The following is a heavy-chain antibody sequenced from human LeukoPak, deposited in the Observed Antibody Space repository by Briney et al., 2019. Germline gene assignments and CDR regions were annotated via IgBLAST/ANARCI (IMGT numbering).Heavy chain of an antibody. CDR1: GFTFSSYS. V-gene: IGHV3-21*01. J-gene: IGHJ4*02. CDR2: ISSSSSYI. Sequence: GGSLRLSCAASGFTFSSYSMNWVRQAPGKGLEWVSSISSSSSYIYYADSVKGRFTISRDNAKNSLYLQMNSLRAEDTAVYYCARTIAVAGTLDFDYWGQGTLVTVSS. CDR3: ARTIAVAGTLDFDY. D-gene: IGHD6-13*01.